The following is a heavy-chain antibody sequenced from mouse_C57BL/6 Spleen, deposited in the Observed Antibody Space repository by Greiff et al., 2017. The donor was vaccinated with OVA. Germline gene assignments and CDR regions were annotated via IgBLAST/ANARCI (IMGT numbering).Heavy chain of an antibody. V-gene: IGHV10-1*01. CDR3: VRQESNVFDY. Sequence: EVQLVESGGGLVQPKGSLKLSCAASGFSFNTYAMNWVRQAPGKGLEWVARIRSKSNNYATYYADSVKDRFTISRDDSESMLYLQMNNLKTEDTAMYYCVRQESNVFDYWGQGTTLTVSS. D-gene: IGHD2-5*01. CDR2: IRSKSNNYAT. CDR1: GFSFNTYA. J-gene: IGHJ2*01.